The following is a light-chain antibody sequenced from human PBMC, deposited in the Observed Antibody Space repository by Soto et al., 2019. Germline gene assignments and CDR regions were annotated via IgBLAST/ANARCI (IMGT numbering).Light chain of an antibody. CDR3: XXXYSTPQT. J-gene: IGKJ1*01. CDR2: AAS. Sequence: DIQMTQSPSSLSASVGDRVTITCRASQSISSYLNWYQQKPGKAPKLLIYAASSLQSGVPSRFSGSGSGTDVTLTXSSLXPXXXATXXXXXXYSTPQTFGQGTKVEIK. V-gene: IGKV1-39*01. CDR1: QSISSY.